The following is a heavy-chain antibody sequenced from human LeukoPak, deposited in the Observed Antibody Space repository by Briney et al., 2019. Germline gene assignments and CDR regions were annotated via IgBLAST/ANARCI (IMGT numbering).Heavy chain of an antibody. J-gene: IGHJ3*02. CDR1: GGTFSSYA. CDR3: ARAAGASSGYYFNVGARYDAFDI. CDR2: IIPIFGTA. Sequence: GASVKVSCKASGGTFSSYAISWVRQAPGQGLEWMGGIIPIFGTANYAQKFQGRVTITADESTSTAYMELSSLRSEDTAVYYCARAAGASSGYYFNVGARYDAFDIWGQGTMVTVSS. V-gene: IGHV1-69*13. D-gene: IGHD3-22*01.